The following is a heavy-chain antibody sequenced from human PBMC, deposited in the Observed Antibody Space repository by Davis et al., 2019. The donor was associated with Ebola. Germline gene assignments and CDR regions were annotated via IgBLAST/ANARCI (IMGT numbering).Heavy chain of an antibody. D-gene: IGHD3-22*01. CDR2: IYYSGST. CDR1: GGSISSYY. V-gene: IGHV4-59*12. CDR3: ARAPDDYYYDSSGYHRRGYYFDY. J-gene: IGHJ4*02. Sequence: SETLSLTCTVSGGSISSYYWSWIRQPPGKGLEWIGYIYYSGSTNYNPSLKSRVTISVDTSKNQFSLKLSSVTAADTAVYYCARAPDDYYYDSSGYHRRGYYFDYWGQGTLVTVSS.